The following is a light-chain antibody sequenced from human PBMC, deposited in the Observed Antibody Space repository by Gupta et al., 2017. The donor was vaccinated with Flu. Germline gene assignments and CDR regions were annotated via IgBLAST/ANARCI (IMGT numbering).Light chain of an antibody. Sequence: EIVLTQSPGTLSLSPRERATLSCRASQSVSGSYLAWYQQKPGQAPRLLIYGASSRATGIPDRFSGSGSGTDFTLTISRREPEDFAVYYCQQYCCSHPVTFGGGTKVEIK. CDR2: GAS. J-gene: IGKJ4*01. CDR3: QQYCCSHPVT. V-gene: IGKV3-20*01. CDR1: QSVSGSY.